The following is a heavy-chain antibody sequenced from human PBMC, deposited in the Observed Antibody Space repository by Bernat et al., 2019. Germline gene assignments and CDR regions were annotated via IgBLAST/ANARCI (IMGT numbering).Heavy chain of an antibody. CDR2: ITHSGST. CDR1: GGSLSGYY. J-gene: IGHJ5*02. D-gene: IGHD3-10*01. V-gene: IGHV4-34*01. CDR3: AGFYGSGSST. Sequence: QVQLQQWGAGLLKPSETLSLTCAVYGGSLSGYYWSWIRQSPGKGLEWIGEITHSGSTNYNPSLKSRVTISVDTSKSQFSLKLRSVTAADTAVYYCAGFYGSGSSTWGQGTLVTVSS.